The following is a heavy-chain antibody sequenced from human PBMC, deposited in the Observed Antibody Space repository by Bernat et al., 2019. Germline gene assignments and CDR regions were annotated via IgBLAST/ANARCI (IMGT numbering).Heavy chain of an antibody. CDR2: LKSKAVGGTT. J-gene: IGHJ4*02. Sequence: EVQLVESGGGLIKPGGSLRLSCATSGFTFSNAWMNWVRQAPGKGLEWVCRLKSKAVGGTTDYAAPVKGRFTISRDDSKKRVYLEMDSLKAEDTAVYYCATGGGQFGLDYWGQGALVTVSS. CDR1: GFTFSNAW. D-gene: IGHD3-16*01. V-gene: IGHV3-15*07. CDR3: ATGGGQFGLDY.